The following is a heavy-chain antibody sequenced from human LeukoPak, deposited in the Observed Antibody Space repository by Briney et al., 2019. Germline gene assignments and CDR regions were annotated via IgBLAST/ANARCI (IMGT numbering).Heavy chain of an antibody. Sequence: ASVKVSCKVSGSTLTELSMHWVRQAPGKGLEWMGGFDPEDGETIYAQKFQGRVTMTEDTSTDTAYMELSSLRSEDTAVYYCATDPGITGTTGPFDYWGQGTLVTVSS. D-gene: IGHD1-7*01. CDR1: GSTLTELS. CDR3: ATDPGITGTTGPFDY. V-gene: IGHV1-24*01. J-gene: IGHJ4*02. CDR2: FDPEDGET.